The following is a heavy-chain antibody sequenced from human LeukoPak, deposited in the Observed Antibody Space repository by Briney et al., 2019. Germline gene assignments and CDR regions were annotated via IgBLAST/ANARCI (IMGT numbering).Heavy chain of an antibody. Sequence: ASVKVSCKASGYSFTSYGISWVRQAPGQGLEWMGWISAYNGNTNYAQKLQGRVTMTTDTSTSTAYMELSSLRSEDTAAYYCARGLYPGIAVAAVYWGQGTLVTVSS. CDR1: GYSFTSYG. CDR3: ARGLYPGIAVAAVY. J-gene: IGHJ4*02. V-gene: IGHV1-18*01. CDR2: ISAYNGNT. D-gene: IGHD6-19*01.